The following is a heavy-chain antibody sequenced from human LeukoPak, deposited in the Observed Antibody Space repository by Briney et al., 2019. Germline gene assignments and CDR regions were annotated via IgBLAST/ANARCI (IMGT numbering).Heavy chain of an antibody. J-gene: IGHJ5*01. Sequence: SGGSLRLSCAASGFTFGTYTMSWVRQVPGQGLEWVAGISADGAGTYYAGSVQGRFTISRDDANNMLNLQLSALRADDAAVYYCAKDRGGLPHPIWFDSWGQGTMVAVSS. V-gene: IGHV3-23*01. CDR3: AKDRGGLPHPIWFDS. CDR2: ISADGAGT. D-gene: IGHD2-21*01. CDR1: GFTFGTYT.